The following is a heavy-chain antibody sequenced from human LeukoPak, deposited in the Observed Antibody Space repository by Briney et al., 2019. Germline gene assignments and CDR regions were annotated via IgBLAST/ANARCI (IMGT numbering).Heavy chain of an antibody. CDR3: ARDGSGPVDY. D-gene: IGHD3-10*01. V-gene: IGHV1-69*04. J-gene: IGHJ4*02. CDR2: IIPILGIA. Sequence: GSSVKVSCRASGGTFSSYAISWVRQAPGQGLEWMGRIIPILGIANYAQKFQGRVTITADKSTSTAYMELSSLRSEDTAVYYCARDGSGPVDYWGQGTLVTVSS. CDR1: GGTFSSYA.